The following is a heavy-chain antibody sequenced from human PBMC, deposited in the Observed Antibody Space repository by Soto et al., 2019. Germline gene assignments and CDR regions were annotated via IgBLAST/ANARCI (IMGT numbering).Heavy chain of an antibody. CDR1: GLTLSNHA. V-gene: IGHV3-23*01. CDR3: VPGSSGTRGEDS. D-gene: IGHD3-10*01. CDR2: VSEYGDVT. J-gene: IGHJ4*02. Sequence: PGGSVRLSCAASGLTLSNHAMTWVRQAPGKGLDWVSTVSEYGDVTYYADSVRGRFTISRDNSKNTLYLQLNNLRVEDTAVYYCVPGSSGTRGEDSWGPGVVVTVSS.